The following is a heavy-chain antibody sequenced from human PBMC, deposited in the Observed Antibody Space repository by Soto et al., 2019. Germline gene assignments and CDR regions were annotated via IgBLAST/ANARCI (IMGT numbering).Heavy chain of an antibody. Sequence: EVQLVESGGGLIQPGWSLKLSCAASGITGGNNYISWVRQAPGKGLEWVSLIYSTGTPKYADSVKGRFTVSRDNAKNTLDLQMNSLRAEDTSVYYCAKDGRGSGIHYNSFRYWVQGTLVTVSS. V-gene: IGHV3-53*01. CDR2: IYSTGTP. CDR1: GITGGNNY. CDR3: AKDGRGSGIHYNSFRY. J-gene: IGHJ1*01. D-gene: IGHD3-10*01.